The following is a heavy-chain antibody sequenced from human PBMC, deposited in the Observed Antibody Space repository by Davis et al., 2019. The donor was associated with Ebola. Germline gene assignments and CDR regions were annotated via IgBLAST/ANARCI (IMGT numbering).Heavy chain of an antibody. J-gene: IGHJ4*02. D-gene: IGHD3-22*01. CDR1: GGSFSGYY. Sequence: MPSETLSLTCAVYGGSFSGYYWSWIRQPPGKGLEWIGEINHSGSTYYNPSLKSRVTISVDTSKNQFSLKLSSVTAADTAVYYCAREAYYYDSSGYHRGGFDYWGQGTLVTVSS. CDR2: INHSGST. V-gene: IGHV4-34*01. CDR3: AREAYYYDSSGYHRGGFDY.